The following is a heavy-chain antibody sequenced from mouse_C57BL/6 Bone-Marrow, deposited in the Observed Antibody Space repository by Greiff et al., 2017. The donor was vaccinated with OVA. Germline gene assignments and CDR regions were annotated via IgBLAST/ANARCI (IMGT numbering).Heavy chain of an antibody. Sequence: QVQLQQSGAELVKPGASVKMSCKASGYTFTSYWITWVKQRPGQGLEWIGDIYPGSGSTNYNEKFKSKATLTVDTSSSTAYMQLSSLTSEDSAVYYCARGCDYDEEDWGQGTTLTVSS. V-gene: IGHV1-55*01. CDR3: ARGCDYDEED. D-gene: IGHD2-4*01. CDR1: GYTFTSYW. J-gene: IGHJ2*01. CDR2: IYPGSGST.